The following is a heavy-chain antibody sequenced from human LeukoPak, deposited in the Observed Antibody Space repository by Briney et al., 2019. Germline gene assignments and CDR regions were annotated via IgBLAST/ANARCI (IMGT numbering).Heavy chain of an antibody. J-gene: IGHJ4*02. D-gene: IGHD3-22*01. CDR2: TYYRSKWYN. CDR3: ARDRLYDSSGYYLGDFDY. CDR1: GDSVSSNSAA. V-gene: IGHV6-1*01. Sequence: SQTLSLTCALSGDSVSSNSAAWNWIRQSPSRGLEWLERTYYRSKWYNDYAVSVKSRITINPDTSKNQFSLQLNSVTPEDTAVYYCARDRLYDSSGYYLGDFDYWGQGTLATVSS.